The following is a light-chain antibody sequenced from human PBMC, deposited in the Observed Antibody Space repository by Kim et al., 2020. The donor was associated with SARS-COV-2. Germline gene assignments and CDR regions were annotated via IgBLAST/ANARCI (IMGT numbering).Light chain of an antibody. Sequence: QSALTQPRSVSGSPGQSVTISCTGTTTDVGGYNYVSWYQQHPGNAPKLMIFDVNERPSGVPDRFSGSKSGNTASLTVSGLQAEDEADYYCSSNVGINSHVFGTGTKVTVL. CDR2: DVN. J-gene: IGLJ1*01. V-gene: IGLV2-11*01. CDR1: TTDVGGYNY. CDR3: SSNVGINSHV.